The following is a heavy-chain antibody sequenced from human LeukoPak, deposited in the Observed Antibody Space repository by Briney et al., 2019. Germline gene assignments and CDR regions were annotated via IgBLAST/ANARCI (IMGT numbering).Heavy chain of an antibody. CDR1: GFTFSSYA. D-gene: IGHD6-13*01. Sequence: PGGSLRLSCAASGFTFSSYAMAWVRHAPGKGLEWVSGISLSGNSTYYADSVKGRFTISRDNPKNTLFLQMNSLRDADTAVYYCAKVGAAAVRRYYFDYWGQGTLVTVSS. CDR3: AKVGAAAVRRYYFDY. CDR2: ISLSGNST. J-gene: IGHJ4*02. V-gene: IGHV3-23*01.